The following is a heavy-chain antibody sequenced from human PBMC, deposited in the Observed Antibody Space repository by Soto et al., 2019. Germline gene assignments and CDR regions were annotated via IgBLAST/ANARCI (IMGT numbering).Heavy chain of an antibody. J-gene: IGHJ3*02. D-gene: IGHD6-6*01. Sequence: LRLSCAASGFTFSSYAMHWVRQAPGKGLEWVAVISYDGSNKYYADSVKGRFTISRDNSKNTLYLQMNSLRAEDTAVYYCARTKLVRDAFDIWGQGTMVTVSS. V-gene: IGHV3-30-3*01. CDR1: GFTFSSYA. CDR2: ISYDGSNK. CDR3: ARTKLVRDAFDI.